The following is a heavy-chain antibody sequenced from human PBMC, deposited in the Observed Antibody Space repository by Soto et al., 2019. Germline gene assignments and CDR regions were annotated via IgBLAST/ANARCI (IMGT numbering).Heavy chain of an antibody. Sequence: QVQLVQSGAEVKKPGASVKVSCKASGYTFTGYYMHWVRQAPGQGLEWMGWINPNSGGTNYAQKFQGWVTMTRDTSISTAYMELSRLRSDDTAVYYCAREGPLVVPAANLPPYYYMDVWGKGTTVTVSS. CDR3: AREGPLVVPAANLPPYYYMDV. CDR1: GYTFTGYY. D-gene: IGHD2-2*01. V-gene: IGHV1-2*04. CDR2: INPNSGGT. J-gene: IGHJ6*03.